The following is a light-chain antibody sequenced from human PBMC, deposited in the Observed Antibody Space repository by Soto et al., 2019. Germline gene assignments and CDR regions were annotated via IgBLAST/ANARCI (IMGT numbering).Light chain of an antibody. CDR3: CSYAGSSTFYV. CDR1: SSDVGSYNL. CDR2: EVI. Sequence: QSVLTQPASVSGSPGQSITISCTGTSSDVGSYNLVSWYQQHPGKAPKLMIYEVIKRPSGVSNRFSGSKSGNTASLTISGLQAEDEADYYCCSYAGSSTFYVFGPGTQLTVL. V-gene: IGLV2-23*02. J-gene: IGLJ1*01.